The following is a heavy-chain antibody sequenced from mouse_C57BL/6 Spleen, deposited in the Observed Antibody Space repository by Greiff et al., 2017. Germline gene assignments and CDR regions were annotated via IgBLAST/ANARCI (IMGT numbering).Heavy chain of an antibody. Sequence: VKLVESGAELVKPGASVKLSCKASGYTFTEYTIHWVKQRSGQGLEWIGWFYPGSGSIKYNEKFKDKATLNADKSSSTVYMELSRLTSEDSAVYFCARHEEEYGYDWFAYWGQGTLVTVSA. D-gene: IGHD2-2*01. V-gene: IGHV1-62-2*01. J-gene: IGHJ3*01. CDR3: ARHEEEYGYDWFAY. CDR1: GYTFTEYT. CDR2: FYPGSGSI.